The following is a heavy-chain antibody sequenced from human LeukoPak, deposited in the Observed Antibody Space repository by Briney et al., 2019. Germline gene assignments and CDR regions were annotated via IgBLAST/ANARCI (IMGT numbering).Heavy chain of an antibody. Sequence: PGGSLRLSRAASGFTFSSYGMHWVRQAPGKGLEWVALIRYDGSNKYYADSVKGRFTISRDNSKNTLYLQMNSLRAEDTAVYYCAKALHEGRGAYPIYYFDYWGQGTLVTVSS. CDR3: AKALHEGRGAYPIYYFDY. D-gene: IGHD3-10*01. V-gene: IGHV3-30*02. CDR1: GFTFSSYG. J-gene: IGHJ4*02. CDR2: IRYDGSNK.